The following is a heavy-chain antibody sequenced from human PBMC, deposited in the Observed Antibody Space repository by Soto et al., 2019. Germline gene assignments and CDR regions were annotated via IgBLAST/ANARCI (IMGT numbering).Heavy chain of an antibody. CDR1: GGSISSSY. V-gene: IGHV4-59*01. J-gene: IGHJ5*02. CDR2: TYHSGST. D-gene: IGHD3-9*01. Sequence: SETLSLTCTVSGGSISSSYWNWIRQPPGRGLEWIGYTYHSGSTNYNPSLKSRVTISVDTSKNQFPLKLSSVTAADTAVYYCGRVQGGFRLPYFNPWGQETLVTVSS. CDR3: GRVQGGFRLPYFNP.